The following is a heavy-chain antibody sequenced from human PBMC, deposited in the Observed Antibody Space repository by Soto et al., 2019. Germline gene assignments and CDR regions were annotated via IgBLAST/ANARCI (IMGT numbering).Heavy chain of an antibody. D-gene: IGHD3-22*01. CDR2: IYYSGST. V-gene: IGHV4-39*01. CDR1: GGSISSSSYY. CDR3: ARHVRVPRYYDSSGHDY. Sequence: PSETLSLTCTVSGGSISSSSYYWGWIRQPPGKGLEWIGSIYYSGSTYYNPSLKSRVTISVDTSKNQFSLKLSSVTAADTAVYYCARHVRVPRYYDSSGHDYWGQGTLVTVSS. J-gene: IGHJ4*02.